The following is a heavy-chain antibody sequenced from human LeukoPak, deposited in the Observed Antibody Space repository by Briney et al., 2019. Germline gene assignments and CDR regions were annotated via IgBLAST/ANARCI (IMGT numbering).Heavy chain of an antibody. CDR3: ARVYGSGSYYNGYYYYYMDV. D-gene: IGHD3-10*01. CDR2: IYYSGST. CDR1: GGSISSYY. Sequence: PSETLSLTCTVSGGSISSYYWSWIRQPPGKGLEWIGYIYYSGSTNYNPSLKSRVTISVDTSKNQFSLKLSSVTAADTAVYYCARVYGSGSYYNGYYYYYMDVWGKGTTVTISS. J-gene: IGHJ6*03. V-gene: IGHV4-59*08.